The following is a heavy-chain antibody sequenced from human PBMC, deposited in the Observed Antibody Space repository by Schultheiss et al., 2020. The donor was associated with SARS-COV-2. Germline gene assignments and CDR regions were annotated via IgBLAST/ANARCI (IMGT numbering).Heavy chain of an antibody. J-gene: IGHJ3*02. Sequence: SETLSLTCTVSGGSISSYYWSWIRQPPGKGLEWIGYIYYGGSTNYNPSLKSRVTISVDTSKNQFSLKLSSVTAADTAVYYCARVSQQQLVWAFDIWGQGTMVTVSS. CDR2: IYYGGST. V-gene: IGHV4-59*01. CDR1: GGSISSYY. CDR3: ARVSQQQLVWAFDI. D-gene: IGHD6-13*01.